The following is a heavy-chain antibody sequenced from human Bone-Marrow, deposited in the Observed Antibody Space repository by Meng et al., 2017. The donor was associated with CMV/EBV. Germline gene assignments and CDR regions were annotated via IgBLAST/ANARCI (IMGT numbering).Heavy chain of an antibody. CDR3: NTGYCSSTICYSRIGYYTAYFDY. CDR1: GFTFSNAW. D-gene: IGHD2-2*01. J-gene: IGHJ4*01. CDR2: IKSKTDGGTT. Sequence: GESLKISCAASGFTFSNAWMSWVRQAPGKGLEWVGRIKSKTDGGTTDYAAPVKGRFTISRDDSKNTLYMHMNSLKTEDTAVYSCNTGYCSSTICYSRIGYYTAYFDYWGQGTLVTVSS. V-gene: IGHV3-15*01.